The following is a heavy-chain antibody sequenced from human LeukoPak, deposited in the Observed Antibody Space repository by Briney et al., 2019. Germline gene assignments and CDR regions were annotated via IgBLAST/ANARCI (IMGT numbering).Heavy chain of an antibody. J-gene: IGHJ4*02. Sequence: SETLSLTCAVYGGSFSGYYWSWIRQPPGKGLEWIGEINHSGSTNYNPSLKSRVTISVDTSKNQFSLKLSSVTAADTAVHYCARGHKDIVVVVAAYFDYWGQGTLVTVSS. D-gene: IGHD2-15*01. CDR2: INHSGST. CDR1: GGSFSGYY. V-gene: IGHV4-34*01. CDR3: ARGHKDIVVVVAAYFDY.